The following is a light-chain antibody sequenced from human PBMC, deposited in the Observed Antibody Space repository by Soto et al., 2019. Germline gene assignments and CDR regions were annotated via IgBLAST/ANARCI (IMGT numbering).Light chain of an antibody. J-gene: IGLJ1*01. CDR3: CSYAGSSTSLV. Sequence: QSVLTQPASVSGSPGQSITISCTGTSSDVGSYNLVSWYQQHPGKAPKLMIYEGSKRPSGVSNRFSGSKSGNTASLTISGLQAEDEADYYCCSYAGSSTSLVFGTGTKLTVL. CDR1: SSDVGSYNL. CDR2: EGS. V-gene: IGLV2-23*01.